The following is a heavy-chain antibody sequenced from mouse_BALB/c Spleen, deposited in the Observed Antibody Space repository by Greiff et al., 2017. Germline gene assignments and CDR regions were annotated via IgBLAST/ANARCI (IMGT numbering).Heavy chain of an antibody. J-gene: IGHJ4*01. Sequence: EVKLVESGPGLVKPSQSLSLTCTVTGYSITSDYAWNWIRQFPGNKLEWMGYISYSGSTSYNPSLKSRISITRDTSKNQFFLQLNSVTTEDTATYYCARSIYYDYDRAMDYWGQGTSVTVSS. CDR2: ISYSGST. CDR1: GYSITSDYA. D-gene: IGHD2-4*01. V-gene: IGHV3-2*02. CDR3: ARSIYYDYDRAMDY.